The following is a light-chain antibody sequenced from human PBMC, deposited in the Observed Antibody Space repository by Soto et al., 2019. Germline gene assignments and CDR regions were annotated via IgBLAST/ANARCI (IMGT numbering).Light chain of an antibody. V-gene: IGKV3-20*01. CDR1: QRVSSSY. CDR2: GAS. CDR3: QQYGSSPPLT. Sequence: EIVLTQSPGTLSLSPGERATLSCRASQRVSSSYLAWYQQKPGQAPRLLIYGASSRATGSPDRFSGSGSGTDFTLTISRLEPEDFAVYYCQQYGSSPPLTCGGGTKVEIK. J-gene: IGKJ4*01.